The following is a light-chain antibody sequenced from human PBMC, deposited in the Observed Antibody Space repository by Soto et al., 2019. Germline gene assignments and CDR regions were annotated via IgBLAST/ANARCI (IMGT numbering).Light chain of an antibody. CDR2: GAS. J-gene: IGKJ2*01. CDR1: QSVSSSY. CDR3: QQYGSSPPYT. V-gene: IGKV3-20*01. Sequence: EIVLTQSPGILSLSPGERATLSCRASQSVSSSYLAWYQQKPGQAPRLLIYGASNRATGIPDRFSARGSGTDFTLTLSRLEPEDFAVYYCQQYGSSPPYTFGQGTKLDIK.